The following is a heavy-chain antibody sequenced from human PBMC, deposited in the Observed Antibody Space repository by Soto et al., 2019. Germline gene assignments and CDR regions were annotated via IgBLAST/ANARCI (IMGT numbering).Heavy chain of an antibody. D-gene: IGHD1-26*01. CDR1: GITFRSRA. CDR3: AKKLGPVDGRKEPLDY. Sequence: ESGGDLVQPGGSLRLSCVASGITFRSRAMSWVRQAPGEGLEWVSEISGNSANTYYADSVKGRFTISRDNSKNTLYLQMNSLRADDTAVYYCAKKLGPVDGRKEPLDYWGQGTLVTVSS. V-gene: IGHV3-23*01. J-gene: IGHJ4*02. CDR2: ISGNSANT.